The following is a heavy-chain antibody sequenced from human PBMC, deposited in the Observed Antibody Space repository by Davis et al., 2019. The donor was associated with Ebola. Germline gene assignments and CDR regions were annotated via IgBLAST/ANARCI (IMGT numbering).Heavy chain of an antibody. CDR3: ARQGTYCSGGNCYSLAFDS. CDR2: IYPGDSDT. V-gene: IGHV5-51*01. D-gene: IGHD2-15*01. Sequence: PGGSLRLSCKDSGKSFSSHWIGWVRQMPGKGLEWMGIIYPGDSDTRYSPSFRGQVTISADKSISTAYLQWSSLKASDTAMYYCARQGTYCSGGNCYSLAFDSWGQGTLVTVSS. J-gene: IGHJ4*02. CDR1: GKSFSSHW.